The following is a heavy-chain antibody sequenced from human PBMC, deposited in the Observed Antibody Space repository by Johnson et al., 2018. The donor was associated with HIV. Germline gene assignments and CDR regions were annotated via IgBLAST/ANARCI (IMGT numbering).Heavy chain of an antibody. V-gene: IGHV3-30*02. CDR1: GFTFSTYG. J-gene: IGHJ3*02. CDR2: IRYDGTNK. D-gene: IGHD3-22*01. CDR3: AKEQSVVVIGIGAFDI. Sequence: QVQLVESGGGLVQPGGSLRLSCAASGFTFSTYGMHWVRQAPGKGLEWVSFIRYDGTNKYYADSVPGRFPISRDNSKNTLYLQMNSLRAEDTAVYYCAKEQSVVVIGIGAFDIWGQGTMVTVSS.